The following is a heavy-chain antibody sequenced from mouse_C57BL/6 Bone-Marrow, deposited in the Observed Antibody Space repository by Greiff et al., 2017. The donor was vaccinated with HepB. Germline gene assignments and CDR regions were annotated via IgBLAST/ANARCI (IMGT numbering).Heavy chain of an antibody. CDR3: ASYYGSSYWYFDV. CDR1: GYTFTSYW. Sequence: QVQLQQPGAELVKPGASVKLSCKASGYTFTSYWMHWVKQRPGQGLEWIGMIHPNRGSTNYNEKFKGKATFTADTSSNTADMQLSSLTTEDSAIYYCASYYGSSYWYFDVWGTGTTVTVSS. J-gene: IGHJ1*03. CDR2: IHPNRGST. V-gene: IGHV1-64*01. D-gene: IGHD1-1*01.